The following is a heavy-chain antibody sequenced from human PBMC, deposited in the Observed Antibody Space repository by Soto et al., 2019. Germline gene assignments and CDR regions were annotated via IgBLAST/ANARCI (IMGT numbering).Heavy chain of an antibody. CDR1: GFTFSSYW. J-gene: IGHJ4*02. CDR2: INSDGSST. CDR3: VRKSLVVAAATREDY. D-gene: IGHD2-15*01. Sequence: EVQLVESGGGLVQPGESLRLSCAASGFTFSSYWMHWVRQAPGKVLVWVSRINSDGSSTSYAGSVKGRFTISRDNAKNTLYLQMNSLRAEDKAVYYCVRKSLVVAAATREDYWGQGTLVTVSS. V-gene: IGHV3-74*01.